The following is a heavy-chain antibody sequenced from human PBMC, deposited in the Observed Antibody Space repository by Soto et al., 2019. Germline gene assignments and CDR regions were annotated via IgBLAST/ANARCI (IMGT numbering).Heavy chain of an antibody. CDR3: ARTGIAAALWFDP. Sequence: SVKVSCKASGGTFSSYAISWVRQAPGQRLEWMGWIIPSIGTANYAQKFQGRVTITRDKSASTAYMELSSLRSEDTAVYYCARTGIAAALWFDPWGQGTLVTVSS. D-gene: IGHD6-13*01. CDR2: IIPSIGTA. V-gene: IGHV1-69*05. CDR1: GGTFSSYA. J-gene: IGHJ5*02.